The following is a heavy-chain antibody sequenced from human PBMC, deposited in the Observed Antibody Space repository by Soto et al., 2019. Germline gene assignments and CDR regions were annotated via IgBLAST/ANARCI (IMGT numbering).Heavy chain of an antibody. J-gene: IGHJ3*02. Sequence: SGPTLVNPTQTLTLTCTFSGFSLSTSGVGVGWIRQPPGKALEWLALIYWNDYKRYSPSLKSRLTITKDTSKNQVVLTMTNMDPVDTATYYCAYYDSSGYYYAFDIWGQGTMVTVSS. CDR2: IYWNDYK. V-gene: IGHV2-5*01. D-gene: IGHD3-22*01. CDR1: GFSLSTSGVG. CDR3: AYYDSSGYYYAFDI.